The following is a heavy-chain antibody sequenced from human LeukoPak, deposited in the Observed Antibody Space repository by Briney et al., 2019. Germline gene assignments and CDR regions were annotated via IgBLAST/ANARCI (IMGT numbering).Heavy chain of an antibody. J-gene: IGHJ4*02. CDR1: GFTFRSYW. D-gene: IGHD3-9*01. CDR3: ARRPLTGYYYFDY. V-gene: IGHV3-74*01. CDR2: INSDGGTT. Sequence: PGGSLRLSCAASGFTFRSYWMHWVRQAPGKGLVWVSRINSDGGTTTYADSVKGRFTISRDNAKNMLYLQMNSLRAEDTAVYYCARRPLTGYYYFDYWGPGTLVTVSS.